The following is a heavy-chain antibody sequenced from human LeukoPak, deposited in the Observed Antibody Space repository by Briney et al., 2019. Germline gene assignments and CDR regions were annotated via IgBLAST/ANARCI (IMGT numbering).Heavy chain of an antibody. CDR3: ARDRRSHYYGSGTYYPHAFDI. CDR1: GYTLTELS. CDR2: VDPEDGET. D-gene: IGHD3-10*01. V-gene: IGHV1-24*01. J-gene: IGHJ3*02. Sequence: ASVKVSCKVSGYTLTELSMHWVRPSPGKGLEWMGGVDPEDGETIYAQKFQGRVTMTEDTSTDTAYMELSRLRSDDTAVYYCARDRRSHYYGSGTYYPHAFDIWGQGTMVTVSS.